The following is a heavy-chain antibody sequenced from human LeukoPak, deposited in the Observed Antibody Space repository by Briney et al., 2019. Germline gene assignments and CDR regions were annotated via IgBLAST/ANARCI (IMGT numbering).Heavy chain of an antibody. Sequence: GGSLRLSCAASGFTFSSYSMNWVRQAPGKGLEWDSSISSSSSYIYYADSVKGRFTISRDNAKNSLYLQMNSLRAEDTAVYYCARDRNVVDFDYWGQGTLVTVSS. V-gene: IGHV3-21*01. CDR1: GFTFSSYS. D-gene: IGHD2-2*01. CDR2: ISSSSSYI. CDR3: ARDRNVVDFDY. J-gene: IGHJ4*02.